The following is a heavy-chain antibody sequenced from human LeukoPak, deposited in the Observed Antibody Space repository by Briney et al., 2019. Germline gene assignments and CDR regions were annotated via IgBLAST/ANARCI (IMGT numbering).Heavy chain of an antibody. Sequence: PGGSLRLSCAASGFTVSSNYMSWVRQAPGKGLEWVSVIYSGGSTYYADSVKGRFTISRDNSKNTLYLQMNSLRAEDTVVYYCARAGRIAVAGYYYYGMDVWGKGTTVTVSS. J-gene: IGHJ6*04. D-gene: IGHD6-19*01. CDR1: GFTVSSNY. CDR2: IYSGGST. V-gene: IGHV3-53*01. CDR3: ARAGRIAVAGYYYYGMDV.